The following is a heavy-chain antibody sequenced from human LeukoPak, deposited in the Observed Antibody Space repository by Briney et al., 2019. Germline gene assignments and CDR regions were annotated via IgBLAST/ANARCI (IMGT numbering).Heavy chain of an antibody. V-gene: IGHV3-23*01. J-gene: IGHJ5*02. Sequence: TGGSLRLSCAASGFTFSSYAMSWVRRAPGKGLEWVSAISGSGGSTYYADSVKGRFTISRDNSKNTLYLQMNSLRAEDTAVYYCAKDRGVVVPAAISSPWFDPWGQGTLVTVSS. CDR2: ISGSGGST. D-gene: IGHD2-2*02. CDR3: AKDRGVVVPAAISSPWFDP. CDR1: GFTFSSYA.